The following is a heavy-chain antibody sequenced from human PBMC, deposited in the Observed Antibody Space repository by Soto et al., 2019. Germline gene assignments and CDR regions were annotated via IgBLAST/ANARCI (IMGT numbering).Heavy chain of an antibody. Sequence: QVQLVESGGGVVQPGRSLRLSCAASGFTFSSYGMHWVRQAPGKGLEWVAVISYDGSNKCYADSVKGRFTISRDNSKNTLYLQMNSLRAEDTAEYYCAKYLPVTTGPLDYWGQGTLVTVSS. CDR1: GFTFSSYG. J-gene: IGHJ4*02. CDR2: ISYDGSNK. V-gene: IGHV3-30*18. D-gene: IGHD4-17*01. CDR3: AKYLPVTTGPLDY.